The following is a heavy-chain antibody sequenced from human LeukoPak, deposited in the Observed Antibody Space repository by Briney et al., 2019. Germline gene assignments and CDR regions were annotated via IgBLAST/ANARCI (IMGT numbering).Heavy chain of an antibody. CDR1: GYTFTTYN. CDR2: ISGYNGNT. CDR3: ARDKAIVVVPAADNNWFDP. V-gene: IGHV1-18*01. J-gene: IGHJ5*02. D-gene: IGHD2-2*01. Sequence: ASVKVSCKASGYTFTTYNINWVRQAPGRGLEWMGWISGYNGNTNYAQKLQGRVTMTTDTSTSTAYMELRSLKSDDTAVYYCARDKAIVVVPAADNNWFDPWGQGTLVTVSS.